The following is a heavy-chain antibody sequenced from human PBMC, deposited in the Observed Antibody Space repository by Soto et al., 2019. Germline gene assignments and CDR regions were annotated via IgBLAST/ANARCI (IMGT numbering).Heavy chain of an antibody. J-gene: IGHJ5*02. V-gene: IGHV1-24*01. CDR1: GYTLTELS. CDR2: FDPEDGET. D-gene: IGHD2-15*01. Sequence: ASVQVSCKVSGYTLTELSMHWVRQAPGKGLEWKGGFDPEDGETIYAQKFQGRVTMTEDTSTDTAYMELSSLRSEDTAVYYCAVSSGGSCYSCWFDPWGQGTLVTVSS. CDR3: AVSSGGSCYSCWFDP.